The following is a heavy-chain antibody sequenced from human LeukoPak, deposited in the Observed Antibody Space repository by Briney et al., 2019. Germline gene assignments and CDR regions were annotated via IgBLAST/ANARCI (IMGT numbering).Heavy chain of an antibody. J-gene: IGHJ4*02. CDR1: GFPFSSYW. Sequence: GGSLRLSCAASGFPFSSYWMHWVRQAPGKGLVWVSRMNGDGSSTRYADSVKGRFTISRDNAKNTLFLQMNSLRAEDTAVYYCARDLYRIVVVPHYFDYWGQGTLVTVSS. CDR2: MNGDGSST. V-gene: IGHV3-74*01. CDR3: ARDLYRIVVVPHYFDY. D-gene: IGHD3-22*01.